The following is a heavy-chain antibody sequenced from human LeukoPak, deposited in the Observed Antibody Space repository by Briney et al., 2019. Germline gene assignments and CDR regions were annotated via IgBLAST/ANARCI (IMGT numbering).Heavy chain of an antibody. V-gene: IGHV4-38-2*02. CDR3: ARDHWMAARPFLYYYYYYMDV. CDR1: GYSISSGYY. D-gene: IGHD6-6*01. Sequence: PSETLSLTCTVSGYSISSGYYWGWIRQPPGKGLEWIGSIYHSGSTYYNPSLKSQVTISVDTSKNQFSLKLSSVTAADTAVYYCARDHWMAARPFLYYYYYYMDVWGKGTTVTVSS. CDR2: IYHSGST. J-gene: IGHJ6*03.